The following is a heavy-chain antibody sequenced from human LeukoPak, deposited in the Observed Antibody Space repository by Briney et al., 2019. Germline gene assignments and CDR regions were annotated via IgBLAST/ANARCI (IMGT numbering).Heavy chain of an antibody. D-gene: IGHD3-16*01. CDR2: ISGSGDTT. J-gene: IGHJ5*02. V-gene: IGHV3-23*01. CDR3: AKDYVGPTLVWGFFQS. Sequence: GGSLRLSCAASGFTFRSYAMSWVRQTPGKGLEWVSAISGSGDTTYYADSVKGRFTMSRDNSKNTLYLQMNSLRAEDTALYYCAKDYVGPTLVWGFFQSWGQGTLVTVSS. CDR1: GFTFRSYA.